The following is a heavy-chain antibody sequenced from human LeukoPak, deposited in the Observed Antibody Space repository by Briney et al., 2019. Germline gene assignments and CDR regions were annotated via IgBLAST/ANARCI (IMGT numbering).Heavy chain of an antibody. D-gene: IGHD1-26*01. J-gene: IGHJ4*02. V-gene: IGHV4-38-2*02. Sequence: SETLSLTCTVSGYSISSGYYWGWIRQPPGQGLAWIGSIYHSGSTYYNPSLKSRVTISVDTSKNRFSLKLRSVTAADTAVYYCARLAGATPFDYWGQGTLVTVSS. CDR3: ARLAGATPFDY. CDR2: IYHSGST. CDR1: GYSISSGYY.